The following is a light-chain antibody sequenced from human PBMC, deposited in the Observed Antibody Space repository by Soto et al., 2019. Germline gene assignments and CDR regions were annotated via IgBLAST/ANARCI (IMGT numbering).Light chain of an antibody. Sequence: IQMTQSPLSLSSSVGDRVTIACRASQDIGKDLGWYQQKPGEPPELLISVASSLESGVPSRFSGSGFGSYFNLTISNLQPEDFPTYYCLQDYNYPRTFGQGTKVEL. CDR1: QDIGKD. J-gene: IGKJ1*01. CDR2: VAS. V-gene: IGKV1-6*01. CDR3: LQDYNYPRT.